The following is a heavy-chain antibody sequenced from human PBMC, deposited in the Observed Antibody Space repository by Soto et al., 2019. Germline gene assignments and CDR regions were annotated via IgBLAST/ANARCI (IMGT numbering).Heavy chain of an antibody. CDR3: ARVYSSSSGRAMDV. V-gene: IGHV3-7*04. CDR1: GFTFSTYW. Sequence: EVQLVESGGGLVQPGGSLRLSCAASGFTFSTYWMSWVRQAPGKGLEWVANIKQDGSEKYYVDSVKVRFTICRDNAQNSRFLQMNRLRAEDTVMYYCARVYSSSSGRAMDVWGQGTTVTGSS. J-gene: IGHJ6*02. CDR2: IKQDGSEK. D-gene: IGHD6-6*01.